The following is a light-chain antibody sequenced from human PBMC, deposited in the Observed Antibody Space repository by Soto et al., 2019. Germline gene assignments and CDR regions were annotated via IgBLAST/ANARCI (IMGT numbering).Light chain of an antibody. CDR2: LNSDGSH. J-gene: IGLJ2*01. V-gene: IGLV4-69*01. CDR1: SGHSSYA. CDR3: QTWGTGVV. Sequence: QPVLTQSPSASASLGASVKLTCTLISGHSSYAIAWHQQQPEKGPRYLMKLNSDGSHSKGDGIPDRFSGSSSGAERYLTISSLQSEDEADYYCQTWGTGVVFGGGTKVTVL.